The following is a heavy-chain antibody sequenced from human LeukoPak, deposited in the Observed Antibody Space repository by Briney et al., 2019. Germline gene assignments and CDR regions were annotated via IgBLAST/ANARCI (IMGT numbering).Heavy chain of an antibody. J-gene: IGHJ4*02. CDR3: ARDYTSGWDAKGASHSDY. CDR1: GDSVSCKSAA. CDR2: TYYRSRWYN. Sequence: SQTLSHSFAISGDSVSCKSAAWNWIRQSPSRGLEGLVKTYYRSRWYNDYADSVRGRMSMTSDTSKNQFSLQLYSATPEATALYYCARDYTSGWDAKGASHSDYWGQGPLLTVS. V-gene: IGHV6-1*01. D-gene: IGHD6-19*01.